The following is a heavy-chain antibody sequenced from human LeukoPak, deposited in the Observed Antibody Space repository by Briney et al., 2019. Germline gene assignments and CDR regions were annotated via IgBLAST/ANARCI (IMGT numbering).Heavy chain of an antibody. Sequence: GGSLRLSCAASGFTFSSYGMHWVRQAPGKGLEWVALISYDGTNKYYGDSVKGRFTISRDKSKNTLFLQMNSLRAEDTAVYYCAKVMATMLHYWGQGTLVTVSS. D-gene: IGHD5-24*01. CDR2: ISYDGTNK. V-gene: IGHV3-30*18. CDR1: GFTFSSYG. CDR3: AKVMATMLHY. J-gene: IGHJ4*02.